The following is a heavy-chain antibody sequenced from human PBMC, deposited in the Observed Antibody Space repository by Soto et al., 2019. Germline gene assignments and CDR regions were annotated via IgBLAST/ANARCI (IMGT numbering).Heavy chain of an antibody. V-gene: IGHV4-59*08. CDR3: ARYYDFRSGYYTDDAFDI. Sequence: SETLSLTCTVSGGSISSYYWSWIRQPPGKGLEWIGYIYYSGSTNYNPSLKSRVTISVDTSKNQFSLKLSSVTAADTAVYYCARYYDFRSGYYTDDAFDIWGQGTMVTVSS. CDR1: GGSISSYY. J-gene: IGHJ3*02. CDR2: IYYSGST. D-gene: IGHD3-3*01.